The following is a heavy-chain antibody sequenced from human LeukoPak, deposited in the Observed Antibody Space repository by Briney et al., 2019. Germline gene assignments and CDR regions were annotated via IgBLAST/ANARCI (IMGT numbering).Heavy chain of an antibody. CDR1: GFTFSSYW. V-gene: IGHV3-74*01. CDR3: ARGRPHGNDY. Sequence: SGGALRLSCSASGFTFSSYWVNWVRRAPAKVLVWVSRIASDGRRTTYADCVKGRISLSRDNAKNALYLQMNSLRVEDTAVYYCARGRPHGNDYWGQGTLVTVSS. D-gene: IGHD4-23*01. CDR2: IASDGRRT. J-gene: IGHJ4*02.